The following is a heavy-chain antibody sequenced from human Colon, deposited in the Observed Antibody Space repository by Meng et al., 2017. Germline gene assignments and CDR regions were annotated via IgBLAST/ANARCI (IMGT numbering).Heavy chain of an antibody. Sequence: VQLQESGPGLVKPSQTLSLTCNVSGGSISSGDYYWNCLRQPPGKGLEWIGYIYYTGSTYYNPSLKSRVTMSVDTSKNQFSLKLSSVTAADTAVYYCARDPRRGVLYVMDVWGQGTTVTVSS. J-gene: IGHJ6*02. V-gene: IGHV4-30-4*01. CDR1: GGSISSGDYY. CDR3: ARDPRRGVLYVMDV. D-gene: IGHD3-10*01. CDR2: IYYTGST.